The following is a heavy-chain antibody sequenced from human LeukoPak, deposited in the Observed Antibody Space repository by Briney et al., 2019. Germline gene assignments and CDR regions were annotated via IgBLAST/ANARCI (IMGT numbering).Heavy chain of an antibody. CDR2: IIPIFGTA. CDR3: ARGMTTVTFFDY. D-gene: IGHD4-17*01. Sequence: SVKVSCKASGGTFSTYAINWVRQAPGQGLEWMGGIIPIFGTANYAQKFQGRVTISADESTSTAYMELSRLRSEDTAVYYCARGMTTVTFFDYWGQGTLVTVSS. CDR1: GGTFSTYA. J-gene: IGHJ4*02. V-gene: IGHV1-69*01.